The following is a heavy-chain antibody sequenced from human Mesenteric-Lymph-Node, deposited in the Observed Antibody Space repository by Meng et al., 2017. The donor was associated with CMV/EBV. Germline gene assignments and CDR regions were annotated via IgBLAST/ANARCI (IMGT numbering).Heavy chain of an antibody. CDR2: IYSSGTS. CDR3: ARSSAGTYDYDY. V-gene: IGHV4-28*01. CDR1: GYSISSTNW. J-gene: IGHJ4*02. D-gene: IGHD1-26*01. Sequence: CTVSGYSISSTNWWGWIRQPPGKGLEWIGYIYSSGTSYDNPSLKSRVTMSVDTSKNQFSLKLTSVTAVDTAVYFCARSSAGTYDYDYWGQGTLVTVSS.